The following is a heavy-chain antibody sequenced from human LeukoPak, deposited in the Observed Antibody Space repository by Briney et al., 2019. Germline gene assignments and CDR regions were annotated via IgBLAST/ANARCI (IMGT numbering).Heavy chain of an antibody. CDR1: GFTFSSYW. J-gene: IGHJ4*02. CDR2: IKEDGSAK. V-gene: IGHV3-7*01. D-gene: IGHD3-3*01. Sequence: PGGSLRLSCAASGFTFSSYWMSWVRQAPGKGLEWVANIKEDGSAKYYVDSVKGRFTISRDNAKKSLYLQMDSLRAEDSAVYYCASGYLDDFWSGHFWGQGTQVTVSS. CDR3: ASGYLDDFWSGHF.